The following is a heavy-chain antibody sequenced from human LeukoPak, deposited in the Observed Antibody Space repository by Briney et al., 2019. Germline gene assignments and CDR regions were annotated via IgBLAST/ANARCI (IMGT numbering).Heavy chain of an antibody. Sequence: SQTLSLTCAVSGGSISSGGYSWSWIRQPPGKGLEWIGYIYHSGSTYYNPSLKSRVTISVDRSKNQFSLKLSFVTAADTVVYFYARPAYDILTGYYYFDYWGQGTLVTVSS. J-gene: IGHJ4*02. V-gene: IGHV4-30-2*01. CDR2: IYHSGST. CDR1: GGSISSGGYS. CDR3: ARPAYDILTGYYYFDY. D-gene: IGHD3-9*01.